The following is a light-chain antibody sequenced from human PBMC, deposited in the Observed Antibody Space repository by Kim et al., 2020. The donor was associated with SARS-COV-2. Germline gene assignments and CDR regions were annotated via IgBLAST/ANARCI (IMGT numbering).Light chain of an antibody. CDR2: GAS. J-gene: IGKJ1*01. Sequence: SPGERATLSCRASQSVRSSYLAWYQQKSGQAHRLLIYGASSRATGIPDRFSGSGSGTDFTLTISRLEPEDFAVYYCQQYGTSPWTFGQGTKVEIK. CDR1: QSVRSSY. CDR3: QQYGTSPWT. V-gene: IGKV3-20*01.